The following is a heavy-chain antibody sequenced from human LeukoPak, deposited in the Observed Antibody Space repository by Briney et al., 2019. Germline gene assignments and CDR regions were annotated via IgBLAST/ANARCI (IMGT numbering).Heavy chain of an antibody. CDR2: IASDGNYR. D-gene: IGHD1-1*01. Sequence: PGGSLRLSCAASGFTFTNYGMHWVRQAPGKGLEWVAYIASDGNYRDYVDSVRGRFTVSRDNSKNTLYLQVDSLRAEDTAVYYCANLPYNWNEYFDDYWGQGTLVTVSS. V-gene: IGHV3-30*02. CDR3: ANLPYNWNEYFDDY. CDR1: GFTFTNYG. J-gene: IGHJ4*02.